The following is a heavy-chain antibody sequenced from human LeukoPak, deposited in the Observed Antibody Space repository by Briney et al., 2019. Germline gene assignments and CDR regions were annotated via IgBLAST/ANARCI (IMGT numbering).Heavy chain of an antibody. CDR1: GFTFSSYW. J-gene: IGHJ4*02. V-gene: IGHV3-74*01. D-gene: IGHD3-22*01. CDR3: AKTGRSKLTMIVVATNPHYFDY. Sequence: GGSLRLSCAASGFTFSSYWMHWVRQAPGKGLVWVSRINSDGSSTSYADSVKGRFTISRDNAKNTLYLQMNSLRTEDTAVYYCAKTGRSKLTMIVVATNPHYFDYWGQGTLVTVSS. CDR2: INSDGSST.